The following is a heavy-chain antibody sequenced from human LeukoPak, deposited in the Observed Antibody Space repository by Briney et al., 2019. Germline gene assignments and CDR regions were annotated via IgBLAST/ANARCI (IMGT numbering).Heavy chain of an antibody. D-gene: IGHD2-2*01. Sequence: SETLSLTCTVSGGSISTYYWSWIRQPPGKGLEWIGYIYYSGSTNYNPSLKSRVTMSVDTSKNQFSLRLSSLTAADTAVYYCARGPQYLFDYWGQEPWSPSPQ. CDR1: GGSISTYY. J-gene: IGHJ4*01. CDR2: IYYSGST. V-gene: IGHV4-59*01. CDR3: ARGPQYLFDY.